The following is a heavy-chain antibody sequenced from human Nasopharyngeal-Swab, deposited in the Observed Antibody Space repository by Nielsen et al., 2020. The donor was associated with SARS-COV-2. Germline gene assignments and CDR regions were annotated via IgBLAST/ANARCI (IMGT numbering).Heavy chain of an antibody. CDR2: FDPEDGET. V-gene: IGHV1-24*01. D-gene: IGHD3-3*01. CDR1: GYTLTELS. Sequence: VSVKVSCKVSGYTLTELSMHWVRQAPGKGLEWMGGFDPEDGETIYAQKFQGRVTMTEDTSTDTAYMELSSLRSEDTAVYCCATALTIFGADHYYYYYGMDVWGQGTTVTVSS. CDR3: ATALTIFGADHYYYYYGMDV. J-gene: IGHJ6*02.